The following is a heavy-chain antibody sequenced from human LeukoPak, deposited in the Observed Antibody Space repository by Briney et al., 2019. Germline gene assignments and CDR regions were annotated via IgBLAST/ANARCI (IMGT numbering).Heavy chain of an antibody. CDR1: GFTFSSYE. D-gene: IGHD3-22*01. J-gene: IGHJ4*02. CDR3: ARDPDYYDSSGYYDY. Sequence: GGSLRLSCAASGFTFSSYEMNWVRQAPGKGLEWVSGIKWNGGSTGYADSVKGRFTISRDNAKNSLYLQMNSLRAEDTALYHCARDPDYYDSSGYYDYWGQGTLVTVSS. CDR2: IKWNGGST. V-gene: IGHV3-20*01.